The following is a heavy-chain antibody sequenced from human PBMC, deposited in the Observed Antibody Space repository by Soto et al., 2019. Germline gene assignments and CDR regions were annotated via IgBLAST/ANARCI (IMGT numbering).Heavy chain of an antibody. Sequence: QVQLQGSGPGLVKPSETLSLTCTVSGGSISSYYWSWIRQPPGKGLEWSGYVYYRGNTNYNPSLKSRVPISVDTSKNQFSLKLSSVTAADTAVYYCARPVEGDWYFDLWGRGTLVSVSS. V-gene: IGHV4-59*01. CDR1: GGSISSYY. CDR2: VYYRGNT. J-gene: IGHJ2*01. D-gene: IGHD1-1*01. CDR3: ARPVEGDWYFDL.